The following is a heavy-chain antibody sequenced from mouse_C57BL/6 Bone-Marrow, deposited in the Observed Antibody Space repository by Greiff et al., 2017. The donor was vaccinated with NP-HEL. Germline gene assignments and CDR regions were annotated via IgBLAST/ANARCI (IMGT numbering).Heavy chain of an antibody. Sequence: DVKLQESGPGLVKPSQSLSLTCSVTGYSITSGYYWNWIRQFPGNKLEWMGYISYDGSNNYNPSLKNRISITRDTSKNQFFLKLNSVTTEDTATYYCAREGLLPYYYAMDYWGQGTSVTVSS. J-gene: IGHJ4*01. CDR1: GYSITSGYY. V-gene: IGHV3-6*01. D-gene: IGHD2-3*01. CDR2: ISYDGSN. CDR3: AREGLLPYYYAMDY.